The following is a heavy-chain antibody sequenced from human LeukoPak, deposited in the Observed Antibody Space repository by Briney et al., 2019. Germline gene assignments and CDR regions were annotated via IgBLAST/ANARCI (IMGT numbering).Heavy chain of an antibody. V-gene: IGHV3-74*01. CDR3: ARLYCQYNSGCVFDY. J-gene: IGHJ4*02. D-gene: IGHD6-19*01. Sequence: GGSLRLSCAASGFTFSSYWMHWVRQAPGKGLVWVSRINSDGSSTDYADSVKGRFTISRDNAKNTLSLQMNSLGAEDTAVYYCARLYCQYNSGCVFDYWGQGALVTVSS. CDR2: INSDGSST. CDR1: GFTFSSYW.